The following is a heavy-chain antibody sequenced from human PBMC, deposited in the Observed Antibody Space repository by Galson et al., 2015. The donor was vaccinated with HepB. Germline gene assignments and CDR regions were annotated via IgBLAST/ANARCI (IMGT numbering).Heavy chain of an antibody. J-gene: IGHJ6*02. Sequence: SVKVSCKASGYTFTSYAMHWVRQAPGQRLEWMGWINAGNGNTKYSQKFQGRVTITRDTSASTAYMVLSSLRSEDTAVYYCARDYFSGDVDTAMVTGMDVWGQGTTVTVSS. CDR1: GYTFTSYA. CDR2: INAGNGNT. V-gene: IGHV1-3*01. D-gene: IGHD5-18*01. CDR3: ARDYFSGDVDTAMVTGMDV.